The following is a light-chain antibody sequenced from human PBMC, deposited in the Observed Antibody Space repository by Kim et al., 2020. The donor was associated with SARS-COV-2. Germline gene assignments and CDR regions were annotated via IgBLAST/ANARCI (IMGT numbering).Light chain of an antibody. J-gene: IGKJ3*01. CDR3: QQYNNPPFT. V-gene: IGKV1-33*01. Sequence: TSVGDRVTITCQASQDIEDHLNWYQQKPGKAPKLLIYDASNLQTGVPSRFSGGGSGTDFTFTISSLQPEDIASYYCQQYNNPPFTFGHGTKVDIK. CDR1: QDIEDH. CDR2: DAS.